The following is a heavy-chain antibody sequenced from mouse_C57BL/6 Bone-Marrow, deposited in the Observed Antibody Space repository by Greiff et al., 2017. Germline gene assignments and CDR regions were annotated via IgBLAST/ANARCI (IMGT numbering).Heavy chain of an antibody. J-gene: IGHJ4*01. Sequence: QVQLQQSGAELVKPGASVKISCKASGYAFSSYWMNWVKQRPGKGLEWIGQIYPGDGDTNYNGKFKGKATLTADKSSSTAYMQLSSLTSEDSAVYFCAREYSNYTYYYAMDYWGKGTTVTVSS. D-gene: IGHD2-5*01. CDR2: IYPGDGDT. V-gene: IGHV1-80*01. CDR1: GYAFSSYW. CDR3: AREYSNYTYYYAMDY.